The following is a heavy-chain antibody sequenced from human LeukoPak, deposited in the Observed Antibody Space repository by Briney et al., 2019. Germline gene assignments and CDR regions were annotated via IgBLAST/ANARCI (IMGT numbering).Heavy chain of an antibody. V-gene: IGHV3-7*01. CDR2: INQNGNEK. J-gene: IGHJ4*02. Sequence: PGGSLRLSCAFSEFTFSTSWMSWVRQAPGKRLEWVANINQNGNEKYYVDSVKGRFTISRDNAKNSLNLQMNSLRAEDTAVYCCASSPSYDNSGRPSDYWGQGILVTVSS. CDR1: EFTFSTSW. D-gene: IGHD3-22*01. CDR3: ASSPSYDNSGRPSDY.